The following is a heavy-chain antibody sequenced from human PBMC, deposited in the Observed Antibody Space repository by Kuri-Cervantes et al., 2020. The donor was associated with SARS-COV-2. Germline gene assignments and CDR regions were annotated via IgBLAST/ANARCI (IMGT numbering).Heavy chain of an antibody. CDR1: GGSISSSSYY. V-gene: IGHV4-39*01. CDR3: ARLTTVTTFDY. J-gene: IGHJ4*02. D-gene: IGHD4-17*01. CDR2: IYYSGST. Sequence: ESLKISCTVSGGSISSSSYYWGWIRQPPGKGLEWIGSIYYSGSTYYNPSLKSRVTISVDTSKNQFPLKLSSVTAADTAVYYCARLTTVTTFDYWGQGTLVTVSS.